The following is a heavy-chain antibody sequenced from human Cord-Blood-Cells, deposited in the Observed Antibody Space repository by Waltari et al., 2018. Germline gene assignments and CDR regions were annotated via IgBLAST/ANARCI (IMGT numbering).Heavy chain of an antibody. D-gene: IGHD3-9*01. V-gene: IGHV4-34*01. CDR3: ARLAPPWYDILTGYYGYFDY. J-gene: IGHJ4*02. CDR1: GGSFSGYY. CDR2: INHSGST. Sequence: QVQLQQWGAGLLKPSETLSLTCAVYGGSFSGYYWSWIRQPPGKGLEWIGEINHSGSTNYNPSLKSRVTISVDTSKHQFSLKLSSVTAADTAVYYCARLAPPWYDILTGYYGYFDYWGQGTLVTVSS.